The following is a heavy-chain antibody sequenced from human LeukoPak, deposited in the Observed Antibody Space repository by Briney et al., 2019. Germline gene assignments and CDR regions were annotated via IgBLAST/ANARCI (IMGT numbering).Heavy chain of an antibody. CDR2: ISWNSGSI. CDR1: GFTFDDYA. V-gene: IGHV3-9*01. D-gene: IGHD3-10*01. J-gene: IGHJ4*02. CDR3: AKDGGYGSGGFDY. Sequence: GGSLRLSCAASGFTFDDYAMHWVRQAPGKGLEWVSGISWNSGSIGYADSVKGRFTISRDNAKNSLYLQMNSLGAEDTALYYCAKDGGYGSGGFDYWGQGTLVTVSS.